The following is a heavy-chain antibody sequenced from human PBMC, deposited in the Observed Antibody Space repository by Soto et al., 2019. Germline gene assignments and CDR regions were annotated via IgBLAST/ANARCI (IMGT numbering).Heavy chain of an antibody. D-gene: IGHD2-15*01. CDR2: IIPILGIA. V-gene: IGHV1-69*02. J-gene: IGHJ3*02. Sequence: SVKVSCKASGGTFSSYTISWVRQAPGQGLEWKGRIIPILGIANYAQKIQGRVTITADKSTSTAYMELSSLRSEDTAVYYCATSLDRGYCSGGSCYPATRGTAFDIWGQGTMVTVSS. CDR3: ATSLDRGYCSGGSCYPATRGTAFDI. CDR1: GGTFSSYT.